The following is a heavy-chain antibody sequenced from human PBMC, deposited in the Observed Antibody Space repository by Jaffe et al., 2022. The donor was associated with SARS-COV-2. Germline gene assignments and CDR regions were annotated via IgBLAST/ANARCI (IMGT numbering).Heavy chain of an antibody. D-gene: IGHD3-16*01. CDR1: GYTLINNY. CDR3: ADDHFEY. V-gene: IGHV1-46*01. CDR2: INPSGGST. J-gene: IGHJ4*02. Sequence: QVQLVQSGAEVKKPGASVKVSCKTSGYTLINNYRHWVRQAPGQRLEWVGIINPSGGSTTNSQKFQGRVTITRDTSTSTVYMELSSLRPEDTAIYYCADDHFEYWGQGTLVAVSS.